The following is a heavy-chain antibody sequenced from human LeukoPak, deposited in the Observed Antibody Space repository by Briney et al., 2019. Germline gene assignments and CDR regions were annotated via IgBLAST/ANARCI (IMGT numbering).Heavy chain of an antibody. Sequence: SETLSLTRTGSGGSISSYYWSWIRQPPGKGLEWIGYIYYSGSTNYNPSLKSRVTISVDTSKNQFSLKLSSVTAADTAVYYCARAPYSSSWYDYWGQGTLVTVSS. CDR1: GGSISSYY. V-gene: IGHV4-59*01. J-gene: IGHJ4*02. D-gene: IGHD6-13*01. CDR2: IYYSGST. CDR3: ARAPYSSSWYDY.